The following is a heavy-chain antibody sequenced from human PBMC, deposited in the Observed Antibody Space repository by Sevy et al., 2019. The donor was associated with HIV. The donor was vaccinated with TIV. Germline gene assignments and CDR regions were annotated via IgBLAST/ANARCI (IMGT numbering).Heavy chain of an antibody. V-gene: IGHV3-30*02. CDR2: IRYDGSDK. Sequence: GGSLRLSCAASGFTFSNFGMHWVRQVQGKGLEWVKFIRYDGSDKYYAASVKGRFTISRDDSKNTLYLQMDSLRAEDTAIYYCAKDLAGPGRRYFDYWGQGTLVTVSS. D-gene: IGHD6-13*01. CDR1: GFTFSNFG. CDR3: AKDLAGPGRRYFDY. J-gene: IGHJ4*02.